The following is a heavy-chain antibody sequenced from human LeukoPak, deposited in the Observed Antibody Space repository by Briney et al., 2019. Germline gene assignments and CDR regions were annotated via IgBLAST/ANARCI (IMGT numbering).Heavy chain of an antibody. CDR2: IYYTGST. Sequence: SETLSLTCTVYGGSISSYYWSWIRQPPGKGLEWIGYIYYTGSTNYDPSLKSRVTISVDTSKNQFSLKLSSVTAADTAVYYCARGLHAVDYWGQGTLVTVSS. CDR3: ARGLHAVDY. J-gene: IGHJ4*02. CDR1: GGSISSYY. V-gene: IGHV4-59*01.